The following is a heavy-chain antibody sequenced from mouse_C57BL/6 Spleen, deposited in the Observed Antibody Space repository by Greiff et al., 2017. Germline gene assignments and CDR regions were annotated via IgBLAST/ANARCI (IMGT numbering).Heavy chain of an antibody. V-gene: IGHV3-6*01. CDR2: ISYDGSN. CDR1: GYSITSGYY. J-gene: IGHJ2*01. CDR3: AREDMVTTFDY. Sequence: LQESGPGLVKPSQSLSLTCSVTGYSITSGYYWNWIRQFPGNKLEWMGYISYDGSNNYNPSLKNRISITRDTSKNQFFLKLNSVTTEDTATYYCAREDMVTTFDYWGQGTTLTVSS. D-gene: IGHD2-2*01.